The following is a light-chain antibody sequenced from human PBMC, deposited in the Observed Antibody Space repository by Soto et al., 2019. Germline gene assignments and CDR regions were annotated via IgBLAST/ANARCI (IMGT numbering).Light chain of an antibody. CDR2: GAS. V-gene: IGKV3-15*01. CDR1: QSVNSN. Sequence: EIVMTQSPATLSVSPGERATLSCRASQSVNSNLAWYQQKPGQAPRLLIYGASTRATGIPARFSGSGSGTEFTLTISSLQSEDFAVYYCQQYDKWPPDPTFGPGTKVDIK. J-gene: IGKJ3*01. CDR3: QQYDKWPPDPT.